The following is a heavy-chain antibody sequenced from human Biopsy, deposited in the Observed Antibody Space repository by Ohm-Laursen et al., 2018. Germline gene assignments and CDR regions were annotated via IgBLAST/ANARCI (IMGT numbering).Heavy chain of an antibody. J-gene: IGHJ3*02. CDR1: GFTFSRHG. D-gene: IGHD1-1*01. CDR2: LWYDGTNK. V-gene: IGHV3-33*01. CDR3: ARPTNARAGGAPFDI. Sequence: SLRLSCTASGFTFSRHGMHWVRQAPGKGLEWVAVLWYDGTNKYYADSAKGRFTISRDNSKNTLYLQMNSLRAEDTAMYYCARPTNARAGGAPFDIWGQGTMVTVSS.